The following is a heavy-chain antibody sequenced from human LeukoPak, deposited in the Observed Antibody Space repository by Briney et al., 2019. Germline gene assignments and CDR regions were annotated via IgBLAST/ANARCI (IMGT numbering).Heavy chain of an antibody. V-gene: IGHV3-30*03. Sequence: GGSLRLSCAASGFTFSSYGMHWVRQAPGKGLEWVAVISYDGSNKYYADSVKGRFTISRDNSKNTLYLQMNSLRAEDTAVYYCAREATADLWFGEPSDYFDYWGQGTLVTVSS. J-gene: IGHJ4*02. CDR1: GFTFSSYG. CDR2: ISYDGSNK. CDR3: AREATADLWFGEPSDYFDY. D-gene: IGHD3-10*01.